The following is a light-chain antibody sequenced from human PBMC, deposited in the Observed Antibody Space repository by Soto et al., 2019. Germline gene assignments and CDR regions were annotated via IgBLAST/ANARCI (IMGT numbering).Light chain of an antibody. CDR2: QDT. CDR1: SSDVGGYNL. Sequence: QSALTQPASVPGSPGQSITISCTGTSSDVGGYNLVSWYQQHPGKAPKLIIYQDTQRPSGVSDRFSASKSGNTASLTISGLQTEDEADYYCCSYAGSYTLILGGGTKLTVL. CDR3: CSYAGSYTLI. V-gene: IGLV2-23*01. J-gene: IGLJ2*01.